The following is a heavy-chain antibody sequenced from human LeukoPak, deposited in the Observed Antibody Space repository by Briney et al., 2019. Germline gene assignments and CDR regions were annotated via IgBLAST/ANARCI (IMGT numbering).Heavy chain of an antibody. D-gene: IGHD6-13*01. CDR2: ISSSGSTI. Sequence: PGGSLRLSCAASGFTFSSYEMNWVRQAPGKGLEWVSYISSSGSTIYYADSVKGRFTISRDNAKNSLYLQMNSLRAEDTAVYYCAGAAGDNWFDPWGQGTLVTVSS. CDR1: GFTFSSYE. V-gene: IGHV3-48*03. J-gene: IGHJ5*02. CDR3: AGAAGDNWFDP.